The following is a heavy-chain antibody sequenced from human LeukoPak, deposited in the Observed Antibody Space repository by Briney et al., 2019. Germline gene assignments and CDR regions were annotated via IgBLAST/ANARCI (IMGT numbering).Heavy chain of an antibody. Sequence: SETLSLTCAVYGVSFSGYYWSWIRQPPGKGLEWIGEINHSGSTNYNPSLKSRVTISVDTSKNQFSLKLSSVTAADTAVYYCASMREWLSNYYYYGMDVWGQGTTVTVSS. D-gene: IGHD3-3*01. CDR3: ASMREWLSNYYYYGMDV. CDR2: INHSGST. V-gene: IGHV4-34*01. CDR1: GVSFSGYY. J-gene: IGHJ6*02.